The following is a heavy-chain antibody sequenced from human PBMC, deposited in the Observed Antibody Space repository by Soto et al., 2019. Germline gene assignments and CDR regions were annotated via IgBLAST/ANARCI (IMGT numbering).Heavy chain of an antibody. Sequence: PSETLSPTWTVSGGSISSGDYYGSWIRQPPGKVLEWIGYIYYSGSTYYNPSLKSRVTISVDTSKNQFSLKLSSVTAADTAVYYCAREGDLDTAMVHRTPDALDIWGQGTTVTVSS. CDR3: AREGDLDTAMVHRTPDALDI. V-gene: IGHV4-30-4*01. CDR1: GGSISSGDYY. D-gene: IGHD5-18*01. J-gene: IGHJ6*02. CDR2: IYYSGST.